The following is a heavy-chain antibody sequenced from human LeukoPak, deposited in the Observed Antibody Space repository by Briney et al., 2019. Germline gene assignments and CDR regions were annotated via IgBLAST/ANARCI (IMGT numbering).Heavy chain of an antibody. V-gene: IGHV5-51*01. CDR2: ICPGDSDT. CDR1: GYTFSNYW. Sequence: GESLKISCKGSGYTFSNYWIGWVLQTAGKGLEWMVIICPGDSDTRYSPSFQGQVTISADESISTAYLQWSSLRASDTAMYYCARQDRVYHYYMDVWGKGTTVTVSS. J-gene: IGHJ6*03. CDR3: ARQDRVYHYYMDV.